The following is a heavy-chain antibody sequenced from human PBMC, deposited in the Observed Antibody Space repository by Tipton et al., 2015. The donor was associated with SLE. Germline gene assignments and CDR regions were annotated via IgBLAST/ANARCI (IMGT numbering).Heavy chain of an antibody. CDR2: INPNSGGT. Sequence: QVQLVQSGAEVKKTGSSVKVSCKASGGTFSKYAISWVRQAPGQGLEWMGGINPNSGGTNYAQKFQGRVTMTRDTSISTAYMELSRLRSDDTAVYYCARGLMTTVVTPGYWGQGTLVTVSS. CDR1: GGTFSKYA. CDR3: ARGLMTTVVTPGY. J-gene: IGHJ4*02. V-gene: IGHV1-2*02. D-gene: IGHD4-23*01.